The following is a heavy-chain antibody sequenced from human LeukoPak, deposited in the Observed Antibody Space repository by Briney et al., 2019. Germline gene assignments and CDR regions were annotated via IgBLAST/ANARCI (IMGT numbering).Heavy chain of an antibody. Sequence: PGGSLRLSCAASGFTFNSHDMNWVRQAPGKGLEWLSSITSASTNYIYYADSVKGRFTISRDDAKNSLYLQMDSLRAEDTAVYYCAKDPGATVTTDYWGQGTLVTVSS. V-gene: IGHV3-21*04. J-gene: IGHJ4*02. CDR3: AKDPGATVTTDY. CDR2: ITSASTNYI. D-gene: IGHD4-17*01. CDR1: GFTFNSHD.